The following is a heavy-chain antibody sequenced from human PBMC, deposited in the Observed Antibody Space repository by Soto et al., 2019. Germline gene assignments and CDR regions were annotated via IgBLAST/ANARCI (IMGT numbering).Heavy chain of an antibody. CDR3: VKDPSGNWLQSSYYYGMDV. CDR2: ISGNGGST. D-gene: IGHD3-10*01. Sequence: AGGSLRLSCSASGFTFSNYAMHWVRQAPGKGPEYVSAISGNGGSTYYADSVKGRFTISRDNSKNTLYLQMSSLRTDDTAVYYCVKDPSGNWLQSSYYYGMDVWGQGTTVTVSS. V-gene: IGHV3-64D*06. J-gene: IGHJ6*02. CDR1: GFTFSNYA.